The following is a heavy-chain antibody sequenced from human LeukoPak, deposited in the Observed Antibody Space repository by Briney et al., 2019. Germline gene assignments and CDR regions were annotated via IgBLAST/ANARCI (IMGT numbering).Heavy chain of an antibody. CDR1: GYTFTGYC. D-gene: IGHD6-13*01. J-gene: IGHJ4*02. CDR3: ARSPREYSSSWYLPFDY. V-gene: IGHV1-2*02. CDR2: INPNSGGT. Sequence: ASVKVSCKASGYTFTGYCMHWVRQAPGQGLEWMGWINPNSGGTNYAQKFQGRVTMTRDTSISTASMELSRLRSDDTAVYYCARSPREYSSSWYLPFDYWGQGTLVTVSS.